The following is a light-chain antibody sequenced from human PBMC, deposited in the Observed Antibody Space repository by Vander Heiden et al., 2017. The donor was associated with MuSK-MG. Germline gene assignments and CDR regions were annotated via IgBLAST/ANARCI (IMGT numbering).Light chain of an antibody. V-gene: IGKV4-1*01. CDR1: QNLLQSPNNKNY. J-gene: IGKJ2*01. CDR2: WAS. Sequence: DIVMIQSPDSLALSLGVRATISCKSSQNLLQSPNNKNYLSWYQQRPGQPPRLLFYWASARDSGVPDRFSASGSGTDFTLSISSLQAEDVAIYYCHQYYATPYTFGQGTKLEIK. CDR3: HQYYATPYT.